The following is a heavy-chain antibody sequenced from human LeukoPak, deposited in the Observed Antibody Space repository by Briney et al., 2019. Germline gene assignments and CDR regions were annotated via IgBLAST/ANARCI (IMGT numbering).Heavy chain of an antibody. CDR1: GFSISSYY. Sequence: SSETLSFTGTVSGFSISSYYWRWLRQPPGKGLKGNGFIYYSGTTNYSPSPKSGVTILVDTSKNQFSLNLSSVTAADTAVYYCARRGIGAAGYDYWGQGSLVTVSS. J-gene: IGHJ4*02. V-gene: IGHV4-59*08. D-gene: IGHD6-13*01. CDR3: ARRGIGAAGYDY. CDR2: IYYSGTT.